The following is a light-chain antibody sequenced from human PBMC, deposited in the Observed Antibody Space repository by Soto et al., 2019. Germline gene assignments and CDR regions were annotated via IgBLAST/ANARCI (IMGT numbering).Light chain of an antibody. Sequence: EIVMTQSPATLSVSPGERATLSCRASQNIDKKLAWYQQKSGQAPRLLIYGASTRATEIPARFSGSGSGTEFTLTISSLQPEDVAVYYCQQFSSYPLTFGGGTKVDIK. V-gene: IGKV3-15*01. J-gene: IGKJ4*01. CDR3: QQFSSYPLT. CDR1: QNIDKK. CDR2: GAS.